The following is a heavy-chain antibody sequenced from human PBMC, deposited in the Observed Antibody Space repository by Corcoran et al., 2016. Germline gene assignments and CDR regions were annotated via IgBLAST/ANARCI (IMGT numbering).Heavy chain of an antibody. Sequence: EVQLVESGGGLVKPGGSLRLSCAASGFTFSSYSMNWVRQAPGKGLEWVSSISSSSSYIYYADSVKGRFTISRDNAKNSLYLQMNSLRAEDTAVYDCARDLRDDFWSGYPRGFDPWGQGTLVTVSS. D-gene: IGHD3-3*01. CDR3: ARDLRDDFWSGYPRGFDP. CDR1: GFTFSSYS. J-gene: IGHJ5*02. CDR2: ISSSSSYI. V-gene: IGHV3-21*01.